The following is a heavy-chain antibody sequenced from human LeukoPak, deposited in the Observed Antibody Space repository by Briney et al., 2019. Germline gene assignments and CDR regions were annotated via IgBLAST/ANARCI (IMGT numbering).Heavy chain of an antibody. Sequence: GGSLRLSCAASGFTFDDYAMHWVRQAPGKGLEWVPLISGDGGSTYYADSVKGRFTISRDNSKNSLYLQMNSLRTEDTALYYCAKDWGAYYDSSGFYSGDFDYWGQGTLVTVSS. V-gene: IGHV3-43*02. CDR3: AKDWGAYYDSSGFYSGDFDY. J-gene: IGHJ4*02. CDR1: GFTFDDYA. D-gene: IGHD3-22*01. CDR2: ISGDGGST.